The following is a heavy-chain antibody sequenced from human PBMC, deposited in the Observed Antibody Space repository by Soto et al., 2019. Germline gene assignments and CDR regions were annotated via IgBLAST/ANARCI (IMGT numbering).Heavy chain of an antibody. D-gene: IGHD6-19*01. CDR3: ARVSYSGWYDYYYYYGMDV. Sequence: PSETLSLTCAVYGGSFSGYYWSWVRQPPGKGLEWIGEINHSGSTNYNPSLKSRVTISVDTSKNQFSLKLSSVTAADTAVYYCARVSYSGWYDYYYYYGMDVWGQGTKVTVSS. V-gene: IGHV4-34*01. J-gene: IGHJ6*02. CDR2: INHSGST. CDR1: GGSFSGYY.